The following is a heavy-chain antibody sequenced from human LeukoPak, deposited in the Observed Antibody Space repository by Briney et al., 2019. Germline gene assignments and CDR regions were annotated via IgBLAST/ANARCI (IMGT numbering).Heavy chain of an antibody. D-gene: IGHD3-9*01. CDR3: AREAYDILTGPTYDAFDI. CDR1: GGSFSGYY. Sequence: TLETLSLTCAVYGGSFSGYYWSWIRQPPGKGLEWIGEINHSGSTNYNPSLKSRVTMSVDTSKNQFSLKLSSVTAADTAVYYCAREAYDILTGPTYDAFDIWGEGTMVTVSS. V-gene: IGHV4-34*01. CDR2: INHSGST. J-gene: IGHJ3*02.